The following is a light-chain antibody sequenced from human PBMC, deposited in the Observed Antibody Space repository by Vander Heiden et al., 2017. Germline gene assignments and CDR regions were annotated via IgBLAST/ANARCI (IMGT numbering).Light chain of an antibody. CDR1: KVGDKY. CDR3: QAWDSSTVV. CDR2: QDS. Sequence: SYELTQPPSVSESPGQTASITCSGDKVGDKYACWYQQKPGQSPVLVIYQDSKRPSGIPERFSGSNSGNTATLTISGTQAMDEADYYCQAWDSSTVVFGGGTKLTVL. V-gene: IGLV3-1*01. J-gene: IGLJ2*01.